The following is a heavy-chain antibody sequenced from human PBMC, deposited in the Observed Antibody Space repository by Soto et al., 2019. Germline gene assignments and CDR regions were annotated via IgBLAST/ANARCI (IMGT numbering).Heavy chain of an antibody. CDR1: GFTFSSYA. D-gene: IGHD2-2*01. CDR3: AKATRRVAPVGSNWFDP. CDR2: ISDSVGST. J-gene: IGHJ5*02. Sequence: GGSLRLACAASGFTFSSYAMSWVRQAPGKGLEWVSAISDSVGSTYYADSVKTRFTISRDNSKNTLYLQKNSLRAGDTAVYYCAKATRRVAPVGSNWFDPWGQGTRVTVAS. V-gene: IGHV3-23*01.